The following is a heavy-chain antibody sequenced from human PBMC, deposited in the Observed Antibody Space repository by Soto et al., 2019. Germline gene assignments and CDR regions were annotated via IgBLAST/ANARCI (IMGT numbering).Heavy chain of an antibody. J-gene: IGHJ6*02. CDR2: IWYDGSNK. CDR1: GFTFSSYG. Sequence: QVQLVESGGGVVQPGRSLRLSCAASGFTFSSYGMHWVRQAPGKGLEWVAVIWYDGSNKYYADSVKGRFTISRDNSKNTLYLQMNSLRAEDTAVYYCARDMGIFGVERSYYGMDVWGQGTTVTVSS. CDR3: ARDMGIFGVERSYYGMDV. D-gene: IGHD3-3*01. V-gene: IGHV3-33*01.